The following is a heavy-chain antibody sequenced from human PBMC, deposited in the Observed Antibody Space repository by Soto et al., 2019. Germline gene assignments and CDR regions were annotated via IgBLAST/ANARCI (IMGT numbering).Heavy chain of an antibody. CDR1: GGSISSYY. J-gene: IGHJ4*02. V-gene: IGHV4-59*01. D-gene: IGHD3-16*01. CDR2: IYYSGST. CDR3: ARRYGGNFDY. Sequence: QVQLQESGPGLVKPSETLSLTCTVSGGSISSYYWSWIRQPPGKGLEWIGYIYYSGSTNYNPSLKRRVTISVDTSKNQFCLKLSSVTAADTAVYYCARRYGGNFDYWGQGTLVTVSS.